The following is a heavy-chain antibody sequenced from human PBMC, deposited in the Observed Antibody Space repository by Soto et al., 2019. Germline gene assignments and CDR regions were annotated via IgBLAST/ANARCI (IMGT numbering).Heavy chain of an antibody. CDR2: ISAYNGNT. V-gene: IGHV1-18*04. J-gene: IGHJ4*02. D-gene: IGHD6-19*01. Sequence: GASVKVSCKAPADTFTSYGISWVRQAPGQGLEWMGWISAYNGNTNYAQKLQGRVTMTTDTSTSTAYMELRSLRSDDTAVYYCARDRLAVAPRGYFDYWGQGTLVTVSS. CDR1: ADTFTSYG. CDR3: ARDRLAVAPRGYFDY.